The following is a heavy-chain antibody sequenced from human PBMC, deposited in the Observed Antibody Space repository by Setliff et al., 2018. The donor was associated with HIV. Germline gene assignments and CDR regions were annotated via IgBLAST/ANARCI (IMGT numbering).Heavy chain of an antibody. CDR1: GGSLRDYY. D-gene: IGHD5-12*01. CDR3: AKGRRGYDSRLFYYHHGMDV. V-gene: IGHV4-34*01. CDR2: SNQSGSG. Sequence: SETLSLTCVMDGGSLRDYYWSWIRQSPGKGLEWIGESNQSGSGNYNPSLKSRVTISVDTSRNEFFLNMGSVTAADTAVYYCAKGRRGYDSRLFYYHHGMDVWGQGTTITVSS. J-gene: IGHJ6*02.